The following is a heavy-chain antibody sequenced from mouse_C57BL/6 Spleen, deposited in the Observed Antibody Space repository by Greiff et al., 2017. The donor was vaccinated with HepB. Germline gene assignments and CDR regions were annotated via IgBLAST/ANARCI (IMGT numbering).Heavy chain of an antibody. J-gene: IGHJ2*01. V-gene: IGHV1-52*01. CDR1: GYTFTSYW. Sequence: QVQLKQSGAELVRPGSSVKLSCKASGYTFTSYWMHWVKQRPIQGLEWIGNIDPSDSETHYNQKFKDKATLTVDKSSSTAYMQRSSLTSEDSAVYYCARDYVSSSFDYWGQGTTLTVSS. D-gene: IGHD1-1*01. CDR3: ARDYVSSSFDY. CDR2: IDPSDSET.